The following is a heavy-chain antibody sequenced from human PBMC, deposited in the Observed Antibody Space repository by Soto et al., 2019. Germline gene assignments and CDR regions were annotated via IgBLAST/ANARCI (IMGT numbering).Heavy chain of an antibody. D-gene: IGHD2-2*01. Sequence: QVQLVQSGAEVKKPGSSVKVSCKASGGTFSSYAISWVRQAPGQGLEWIGGIIPIFGTANYGQKFQGRVTITAAESTSTAYMELSSLRSEDTAVYYCARLNRASVVPAAMPHLGFAPWGQGTLVTVSS. J-gene: IGHJ5*02. V-gene: IGHV1-69*01. CDR2: IIPIFGTA. CDR3: ARLNRASVVPAAMPHLGFAP. CDR1: GGTFSSYA.